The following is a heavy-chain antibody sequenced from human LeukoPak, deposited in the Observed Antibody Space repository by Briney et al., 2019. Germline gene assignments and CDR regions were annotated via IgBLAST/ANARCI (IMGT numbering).Heavy chain of an antibody. V-gene: IGHV3-23*01. J-gene: IGHJ4*02. CDR2: ISGSGGST. Sequence: GGSLRLSCAASGFTFTNYAMTWVRQAPGKGLEWVSAISGSGGSTYYADSVKGRFTISRDNSKNTLYLQMNSLRAEDTAVYYCAKDRVRVDYWGQGTLVTVSS. CDR1: GFTFTNYA. CDR3: AKDRVRVDY. D-gene: IGHD3-10*01.